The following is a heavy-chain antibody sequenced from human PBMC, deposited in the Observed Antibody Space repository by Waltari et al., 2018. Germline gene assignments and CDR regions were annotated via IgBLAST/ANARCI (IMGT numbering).Heavy chain of an antibody. D-gene: IGHD2-21*01. CDR2: IWYDGSNK. J-gene: IGHJ4*02. V-gene: IGHV3-33*08. CDR3: TKGKHLAPFDY. CDR1: GFTFSSYG. Sequence: QVQLVESGGGVVQPGRSLRLSCAASGFTFSSYGMHWVRQAPGKGLEWVAVIWYDGSNKYYADSVKGRFTISRDNSKNTRYLQMNSLRAEDTAMYYCTKGKHLAPFDYWGQGTLVTVSS.